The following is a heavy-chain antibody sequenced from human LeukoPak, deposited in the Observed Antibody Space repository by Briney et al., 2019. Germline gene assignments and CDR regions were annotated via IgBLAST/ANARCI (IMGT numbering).Heavy chain of an antibody. CDR1: GGSVSSYY. Sequence: TSETLSLTCSVSGGSVSSYYWSWIRQPPGKGLEWIGYVYYTGSTNYNPSLKSRVTMFEDKSKNQFSLRLSPVTVADTAVYYCARHFAYSSSSYFDYWGQGSLVTVSS. D-gene: IGHD6-6*01. J-gene: IGHJ4*02. CDR2: VYYTGST. CDR3: ARHFAYSSSSYFDY. V-gene: IGHV4-59*08.